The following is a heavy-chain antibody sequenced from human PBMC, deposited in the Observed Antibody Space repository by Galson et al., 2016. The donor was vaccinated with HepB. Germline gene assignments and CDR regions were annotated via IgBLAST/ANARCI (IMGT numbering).Heavy chain of an antibody. CDR3: ARPWGSGYMAFDS. V-gene: IGHV5-51*01. D-gene: IGHD5-12*01. J-gene: IGHJ3*02. CDR2: IYPDDSDI. Sequence: QSGAEVKKPGESLKISCKGSGYSFTNYWIAWLRQMPGTGLEWMGIIYPDDSDIRYSPSFQGQVTISVDKSIRTAYLQWGTLKASDTAMYYCARPWGSGYMAFDSWGQGTLVTVSS. CDR1: GYSFTNYW.